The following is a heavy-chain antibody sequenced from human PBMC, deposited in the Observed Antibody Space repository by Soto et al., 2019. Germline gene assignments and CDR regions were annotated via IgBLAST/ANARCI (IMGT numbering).Heavy chain of an antibody. Sequence: QVQLVESGGGVVQPGRSLRLSCAASGFTFSSYAMHWVRQAPGKGLGWVAVISYDGSNKYYADSVKGRFTISRDNSKNTLYLQMNSLRAEDTAVYYCARGYSRGDYYYGMDVWGQGTTVTVSS. D-gene: IGHD6-13*01. J-gene: IGHJ6*02. V-gene: IGHV3-30-3*01. CDR1: GFTFSSYA. CDR2: ISYDGSNK. CDR3: ARGYSRGDYYYGMDV.